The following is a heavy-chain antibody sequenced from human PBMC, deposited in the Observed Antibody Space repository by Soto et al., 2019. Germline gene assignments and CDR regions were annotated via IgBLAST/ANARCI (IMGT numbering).Heavy chain of an antibody. Sequence: SLRLSCAASGFTFSSYSMNWVRQAPGKGLEWVSYISSSSTIYYADSVKGRFTISRDNAKNSLYLQMNSLRAEDTAVYYCARDIVVVVAANPRLFDIWGQGTMVTVSS. D-gene: IGHD2-15*01. CDR3: ARDIVVVVAANPRLFDI. V-gene: IGHV3-48*01. J-gene: IGHJ3*02. CDR2: ISSSSTI. CDR1: GFTFSSYS.